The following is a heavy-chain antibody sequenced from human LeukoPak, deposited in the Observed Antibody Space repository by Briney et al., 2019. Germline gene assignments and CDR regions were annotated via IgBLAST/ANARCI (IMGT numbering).Heavy chain of an antibody. Sequence: PSETRSLTCTVSGGSISSYYWSWIRQPPGKGLEWIGYIYYSGSTNYNPSLKSRVTISVDTSRNQFSLKLSSVTAADTAVYYCAREVQYQYCSGGSCYDDAFDIWGQGTMVTVSS. V-gene: IGHV4-59*01. CDR2: IYYSGST. D-gene: IGHD2-15*01. CDR1: GGSISSYY. CDR3: AREVQYQYCSGGSCYDDAFDI. J-gene: IGHJ3*02.